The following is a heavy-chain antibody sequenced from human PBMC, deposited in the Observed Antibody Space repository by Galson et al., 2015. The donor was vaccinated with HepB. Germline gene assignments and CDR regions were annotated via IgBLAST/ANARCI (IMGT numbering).Heavy chain of an antibody. V-gene: IGHV3-30*18. CDR2: IPYDGNNN. J-gene: IGHJ3*02. CDR3: AKVRGDYYYDTSGLDAFDI. Sequence: SLRLSCAASGFTFGTHAMHWVRQAPGQGLEWVAVIPYDGNNNYYVDSVKGRFTISRDNSQNTLFLQMNSLRTEDTAIYYCAKVRGDYYYDTSGLDAFDIWGQGTMVTVSS. CDR1: GFTFGTHA. D-gene: IGHD3-22*01.